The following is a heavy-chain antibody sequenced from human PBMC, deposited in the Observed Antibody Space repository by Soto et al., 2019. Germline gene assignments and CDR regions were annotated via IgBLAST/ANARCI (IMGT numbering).Heavy chain of an antibody. V-gene: IGHV3-21*01. CDR3: ARDRGFQIMMGACDI. J-gene: IGHJ3*02. CDR2: ISSSSSYI. Sequence: GGSLRLSCAASGFTFSSYSMNWVRQAPGKGLEWVSSISSSSSYIYYADSVKGRFTISRDNAKNSLYLQMNSLRAEDTAVYYCARDRGFQIMMGACDIWGQGTMGTVS. CDR1: GFTFSSYS. D-gene: IGHD2-15*01.